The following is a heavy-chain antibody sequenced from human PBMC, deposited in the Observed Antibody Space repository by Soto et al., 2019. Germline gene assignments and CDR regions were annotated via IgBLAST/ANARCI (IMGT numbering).Heavy chain of an antibody. J-gene: IGHJ4*02. Sequence: GASVKVSCKASGYTFTGYYMHWVRQAPGQGLEWMGWINPNSGGTNYAQKFQGRVTMTRDTSISTAYMELSRLRSDDTAVYYCARRNYIRGVIRSPIDYWGQGTLVTVSS. CDR3: ARRNYIRGVIRSPIDY. D-gene: IGHD3-16*02. V-gene: IGHV1-2*02. CDR1: GYTFTGYY. CDR2: INPNSGGT.